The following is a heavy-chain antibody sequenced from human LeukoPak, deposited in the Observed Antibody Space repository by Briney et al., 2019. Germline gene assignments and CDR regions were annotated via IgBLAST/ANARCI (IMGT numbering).Heavy chain of an antibody. CDR2: IYTSGST. V-gene: IGHV4-61*02. Sequence: SETLSLTCTVSGGSISSGSYYWSWIRQPAGKGLEWIGRIYTSGSTNSNPSLKSRVTISGDTSKNQFSLKLSSVTAADTAVYYCARDTRGYGAFDIWGQGTMVTVSS. J-gene: IGHJ3*02. D-gene: IGHD5-12*01. CDR1: GGSISSGSYY. CDR3: ARDTRGYGAFDI.